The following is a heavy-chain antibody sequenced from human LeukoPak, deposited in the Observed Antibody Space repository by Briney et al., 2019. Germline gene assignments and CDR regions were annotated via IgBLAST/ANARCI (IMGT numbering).Heavy chain of an antibody. V-gene: IGHV3-11*01. CDR3: ARSPLYSSGYFFDY. D-gene: IGHD6-19*01. Sequence: GGSLRLSCAASGFTFSDYYMSWIRQAPGKGLEWVSYISSSGSTIYYADSVKGRFTISRDNAKDSLYLQMNSLRAEDTAVYYCARSPLYSSGYFFDYWGQGTLVTVSS. J-gene: IGHJ4*02. CDR2: ISSSGSTI. CDR1: GFTFSDYY.